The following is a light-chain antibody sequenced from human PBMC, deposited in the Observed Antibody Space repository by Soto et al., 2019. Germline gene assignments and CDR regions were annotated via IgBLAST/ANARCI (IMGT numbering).Light chain of an antibody. CDR2: GAS. Sequence: EIVLTQSPGTLSLSPGERATLSCRASQSVSSSYLAWYQEQPGQAPRLLIYGASSSGTGIPDRFSGSGSGTDFTLTISRLEPEDFAVYYCQQYGSSPWTFGQGTNVEIK. CDR1: QSVSSSY. V-gene: IGKV3-20*01. J-gene: IGKJ1*01. CDR3: QQYGSSPWT.